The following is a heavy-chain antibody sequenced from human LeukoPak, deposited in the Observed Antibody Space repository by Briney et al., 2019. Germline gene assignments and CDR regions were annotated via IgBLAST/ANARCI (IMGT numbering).Heavy chain of an antibody. V-gene: IGHV3-21*01. D-gene: IGHD4-23*01. Sequence: GGSLRLSCAASGFTFSSYSMNWVRQAPGKGLEWVSSISSSSSYIYYADSVKGRFTISRDNAKNSLYLQMNSLRAEDTAVYYCARDRSAVGTMDVWGKGTTVTVSS. CDR2: ISSSSSYI. CDR3: ARDRSAVGTMDV. CDR1: GFTFSSYS. J-gene: IGHJ6*03.